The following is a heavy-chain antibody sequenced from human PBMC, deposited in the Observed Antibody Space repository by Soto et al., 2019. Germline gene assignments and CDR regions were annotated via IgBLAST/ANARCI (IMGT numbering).Heavy chain of an antibody. Sequence: PSEPLSLTXAVYDGSFSGYYWSWISKPPGKGLEWIGEINHSGSTNYNPSLKSRVTISVDTSKNQFSLKLSSVTAADTAVYYCARAKVAARGYYYYMDVWGKGTTVTVSS. J-gene: IGHJ6*03. CDR1: DGSFSGYY. CDR3: ARAKVAARGYYYYMDV. V-gene: IGHV4-34*01. CDR2: INHSGST. D-gene: IGHD6-6*01.